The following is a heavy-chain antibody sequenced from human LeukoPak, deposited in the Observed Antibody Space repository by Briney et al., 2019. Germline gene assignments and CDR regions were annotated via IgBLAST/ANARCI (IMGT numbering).Heavy chain of an antibody. CDR2: TYYRSKWYS. CDR3: ATVPGTLHY. V-gene: IGHV6-1*01. Sequence: SPTLSLTCAISGDTVYNTSAAWNRLRQSPSRGFEWLGRTYYRSKWYSVYAGSVRSRITINPDTSKNQFSLQLKSVTPEDTAVYYVATVPGTLHYWGQGSLVTVSS. J-gene: IGHJ4*02. CDR1: GDTVYNTSAA. D-gene: IGHD1-1*01.